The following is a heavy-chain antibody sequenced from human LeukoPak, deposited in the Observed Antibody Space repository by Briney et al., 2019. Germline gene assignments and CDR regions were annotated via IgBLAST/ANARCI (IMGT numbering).Heavy chain of an antibody. CDR3: AREYSSGWYGGYYYYGMDV. D-gene: IGHD6-19*01. CDR2: IKQDGSEK. Sequence: GGSLRHSCAASGFTFSSYWMSWVRQAPGKGLEWVANIKQDGSEKYYVDSVKGRFTISRDNAKNSLYLQMNSLRAEDTAVYYCAREYSSGWYGGYYYYGMDVWGQGTTVTVSS. J-gene: IGHJ6*02. V-gene: IGHV3-7*01. CDR1: GFTFSSYW.